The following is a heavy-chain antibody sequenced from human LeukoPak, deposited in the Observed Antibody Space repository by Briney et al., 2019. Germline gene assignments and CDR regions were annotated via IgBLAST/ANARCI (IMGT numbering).Heavy chain of an antibody. Sequence: ASVKVSCMASRYTFTGYYIHWVRPAPGQGLEWVGWINPNSGGTNYAQKVKGRVTMTRDTSNSTVYMELNRLRSDDTAVYYCARTRSGWYVGFDCWGQGTLVAVSS. D-gene: IGHD6-19*01. CDR2: INPNSGGT. CDR3: ARTRSGWYVGFDC. V-gene: IGHV1-2*02. CDR1: RYTFTGYY. J-gene: IGHJ4*02.